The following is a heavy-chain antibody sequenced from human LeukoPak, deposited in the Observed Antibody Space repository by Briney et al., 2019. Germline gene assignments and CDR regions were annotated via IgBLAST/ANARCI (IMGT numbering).Heavy chain of an antibody. V-gene: IGHV4-34*01. CDR1: GGSFSGYY. J-gene: IGHJ4*02. D-gene: IGHD2-2*01. CDR2: INHSGST. Sequence: SETLSLTCAVYGGSFSGYYWSWIRQPPGKGLEWIGEINHSGSTNYNPSLKSRVTISVDTSKNQFSLKLSSVTAADTAVYYCARGRIVAVPAASLPYFDYWGQGTLVTASS. CDR3: ARGRIVAVPAASLPYFDY.